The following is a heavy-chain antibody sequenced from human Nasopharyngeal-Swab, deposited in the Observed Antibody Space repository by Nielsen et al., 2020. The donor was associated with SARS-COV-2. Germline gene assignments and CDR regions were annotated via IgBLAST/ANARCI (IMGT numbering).Heavy chain of an antibody. V-gene: IGHV3-73*01. J-gene: IGHJ4*02. CDR1: GFIFSASA. CDR3: TTDFYFDY. CDR2: MGDKDHNYAT. Sequence: GESLKISCAASGFIFSASAIHWVRQASGKGLEWVGRMGDKDHNYATTYGASVQGRFTISRDDSKNTAFLQMDSLNTEDTALYYCTTDFYFDYWGQGTLVTVSS.